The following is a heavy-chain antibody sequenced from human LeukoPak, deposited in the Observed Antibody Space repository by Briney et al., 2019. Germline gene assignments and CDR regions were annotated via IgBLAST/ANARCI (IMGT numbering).Heavy chain of an antibody. J-gene: IGHJ3*02. D-gene: IGHD2-21*02. V-gene: IGHV1-46*01. CDR2: INPSGGST. Sequence: ASVKVSCKASGYTFTSYYMHWVRQAPGQGLEWMGIINPSGGSTSYAQKFQGRVTMTRDMSTSTVYMELSSLRSEDTAVYYCARDPVNIVVVTATHAFDIWGQGTMVTVSS. CDR3: ARDPVNIVVVTATHAFDI. CDR1: GYTFTSYY.